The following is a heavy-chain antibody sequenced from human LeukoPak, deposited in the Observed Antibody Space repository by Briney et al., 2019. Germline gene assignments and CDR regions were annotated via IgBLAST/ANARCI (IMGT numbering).Heavy chain of an antibody. Sequence: SETLSLTCTVSGYSISSGYYWGWIRQPPGKGLEWIGSIYHSGSTYYNPSLKSRVTISVDTSKNQFSLKLSSVTAADTAVYYCARDKFGYSSSWYAFDIWGQGTMVTVSS. CDR3: ARDKFGYSSSWYAFDI. J-gene: IGHJ3*02. CDR2: IYHSGST. V-gene: IGHV4-38-2*02. CDR1: GYSISSGYY. D-gene: IGHD6-13*01.